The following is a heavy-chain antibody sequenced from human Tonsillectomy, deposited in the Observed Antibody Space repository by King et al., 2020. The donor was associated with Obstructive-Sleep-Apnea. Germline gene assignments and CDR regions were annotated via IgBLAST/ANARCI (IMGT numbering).Heavy chain of an antibody. J-gene: IGHJ6*02. V-gene: IGHV3-74*01. CDR1: GFTFSSYW. D-gene: IGHD3-16*02. CDR2: INSEGIST. Sequence: DVQLVESGGGLVQPGGSLRLSCAASGFTFSSYWMFWVRQTPGKGLVWVSRINSEGISTSHADSVKGRFTISRDNAKNTLYLQMNSLRAEDTAVYYCAKTPYRYYGLDVWGQGTTVTVSS. CDR3: AKTPYRYYGLDV.